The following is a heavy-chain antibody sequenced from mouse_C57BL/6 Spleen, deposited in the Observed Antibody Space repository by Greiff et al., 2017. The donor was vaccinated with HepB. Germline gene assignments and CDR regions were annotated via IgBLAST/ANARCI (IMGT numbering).Heavy chain of an antibody. Sequence: QVQLQQPGTELVKPGASVKLSCKASGYTFTSYWMHWVKQRPGQGLEWIGNINPSNGGTNYNEKFKSKATLTVDKSSSTAYMQRSRLTSEESAVYYCARLSVNCGSFAYWGQGTLVTVSA. CDR2: INPSNGGT. CDR3: ARLSVNCGSFAY. J-gene: IGHJ3*01. D-gene: IGHD4-1*01. V-gene: IGHV1-53*01. CDR1: GYTFTSYW.